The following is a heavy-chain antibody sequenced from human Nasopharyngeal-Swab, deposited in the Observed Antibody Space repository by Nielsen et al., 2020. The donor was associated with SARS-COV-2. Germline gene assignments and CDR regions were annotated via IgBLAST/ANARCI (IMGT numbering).Heavy chain of an antibody. CDR1: GFTFSRYT. Sequence: GGSLRLSCAASGFTFSRYTMHWVRQAPGKGLEWVAVISYDGSNKYYADSVKGRFTISRDISKNTLYLQMNSLRAEDTAVFYCAITPLDSSGYYYAFHYWGRGTLVTVSS. V-gene: IGHV3-30-3*01. CDR2: ISYDGSNK. CDR3: AITPLDSSGYYYAFHY. J-gene: IGHJ4*02. D-gene: IGHD3-22*01.